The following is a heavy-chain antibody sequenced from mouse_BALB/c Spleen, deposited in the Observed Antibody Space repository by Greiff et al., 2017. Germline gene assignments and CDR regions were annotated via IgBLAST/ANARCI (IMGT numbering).Heavy chain of an antibody. Sequence: EVQVVESGPELVKPGASVKMSCKASGYTFTSYVMHWVKQKPGQGLEWIGYINPYNDGTKYNEKFKSKATLTLDTSSSTAYMQLSSLTSEDSAVYYCSRGHYYGYENAMDYWGQGTSVTVSS. CDR2: INPYNDGT. V-gene: IGHV1-14*01. D-gene: IGHD1-2*01. CDR1: GYTFTSYV. J-gene: IGHJ4*01. CDR3: SRGHYYGYENAMDY.